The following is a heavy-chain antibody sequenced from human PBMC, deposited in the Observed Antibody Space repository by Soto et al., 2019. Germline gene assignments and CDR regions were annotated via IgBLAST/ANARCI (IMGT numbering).Heavy chain of an antibody. V-gene: IGHV3-74*01. CDR1: GFTFSNFW. J-gene: IGHJ3*02. CDR2: IDSDGSNT. CDR3: ARETVFLTAMPIREALDI. Sequence: EVQLVESGGGLVQPGGSLRLSCAASGFTFSNFWMHWVRQAPGRGLVWLSRIDSDGSNTNYADSVRGRLTISRDNAKNTLYLEMNSLRAEDTAMYYCARETVFLTAMPIREALDIWGQGTMVTVSS. D-gene: IGHD3-9*01.